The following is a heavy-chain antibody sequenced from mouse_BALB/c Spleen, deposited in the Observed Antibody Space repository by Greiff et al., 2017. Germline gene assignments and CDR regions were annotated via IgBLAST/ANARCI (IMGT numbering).Heavy chain of an antibody. CDR3: ARSLGNYAMDY. Sequence: VQLQQSGPELVKPGASVKISCKASGYTFTDYYINWVEQKPGQGLEWIGWIYPGSGNTKYNEKFKGKATLTVDTSSSTAYMQLSSLTSEDTAVYFCARSLGNYAMDYWGQGTSVTVSS. CDR1: GYTFTDYY. CDR2: IYPGSGNT. J-gene: IGHJ4*01. V-gene: IGHV1-84*02.